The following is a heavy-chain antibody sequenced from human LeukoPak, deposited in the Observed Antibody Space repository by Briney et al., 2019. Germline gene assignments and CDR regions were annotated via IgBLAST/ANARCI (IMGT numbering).Heavy chain of an antibody. CDR3: AGGRSFMVVRYYMDV. CDR2: MNPKSGGT. J-gene: IGHJ6*03. CDR1: GYTFTGYY. V-gene: IGHV1-2*02. D-gene: IGHD2-15*01. Sequence: ASVKVSCKASGYTFTGYYVHWVRQAPGQGLEWMGWMNPKSGGTNYAQKFEARVTMNRDTSISTAYMELSRLRFDDTAVYYCAGGRSFMVVRYYMDVWGKGTTVTISS.